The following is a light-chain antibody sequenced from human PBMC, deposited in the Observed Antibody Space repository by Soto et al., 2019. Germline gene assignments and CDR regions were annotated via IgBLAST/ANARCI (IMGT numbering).Light chain of an antibody. CDR1: SSNIGRDT. J-gene: IGLJ3*02. CDR3: STWDDSLNGWV. V-gene: IGLV1-44*01. CDR2: NDD. Sequence: QSVLTQPPSVSGTPGLRVTISCSGGSSNIGRDTVNWYQQLPGTAPKLLMFNDDQRPSWVPDRFSGSRSGTSASLAISGLQSDDEADYFCSTWDDSLNGWVFGGGTKLTVL.